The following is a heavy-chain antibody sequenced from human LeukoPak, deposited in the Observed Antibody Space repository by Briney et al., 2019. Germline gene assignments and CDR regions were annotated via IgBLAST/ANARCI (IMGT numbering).Heavy chain of an antibody. CDR3: AKGRIAPDY. V-gene: IGHV3-23*01. CDR2: ISGSGDKK. Sequence: PGGSLRLSCAASGFTFSNYAMTWVRQAPGKGLEWVSGISGSGDKKYYADSVKGRFTISRDNSKNTVYLQMNSLRGEDTALYNCAKGRIAPDYWGQGTLVTVSS. D-gene: IGHD6-13*01. J-gene: IGHJ4*02. CDR1: GFTFSNYA.